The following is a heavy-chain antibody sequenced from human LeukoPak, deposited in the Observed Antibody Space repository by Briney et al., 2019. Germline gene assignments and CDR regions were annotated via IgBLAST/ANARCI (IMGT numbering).Heavy chain of an antibody. CDR2: TYYRSTWYN. CDR3: ARRLTQYDCFDP. J-gene: IGHJ5*02. D-gene: IGHD2-2*01. V-gene: IGHV6-1*01. Sequence: TLSLTCXISGDSVSSNSVTWNWIRQSPSSGLEWLGRTYYRSTWYNDYAVSVRGRITVNPDTSKNQLSLHLNSVTPEDTAVYYCARRLTQYDCFDPWGQGILVTVSS. CDR1: GDSVSSNSVT.